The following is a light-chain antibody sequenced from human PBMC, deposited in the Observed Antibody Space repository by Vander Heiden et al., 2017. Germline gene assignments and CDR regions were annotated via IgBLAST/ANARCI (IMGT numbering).Light chain of an antibody. CDR3: QQRSNWQT. CDR2: DST. CDR1: QSVSSY. V-gene: IGKV3-11*01. J-gene: IGKJ1*01. Sequence: EIVLTQSPAILSLSPGESATLPCRSSQSVSSYLAWYQQKPGQATRLLIYDSTHRATGIPARFSGSGAGKDFTLTISSLEPEDFGVYYCQQRSNWQTFGQGTKVEIK.